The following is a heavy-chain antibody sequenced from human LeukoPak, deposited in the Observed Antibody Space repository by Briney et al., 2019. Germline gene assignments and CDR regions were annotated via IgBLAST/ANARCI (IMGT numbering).Heavy chain of an antibody. J-gene: IGHJ6*02. CDR1: GFTFSSYS. CDR2: INNVGSHI. CDR3: ARESYCGGDCYPRTYYYGMDV. D-gene: IGHD2-21*02. V-gene: IGHV3-21*01. Sequence: GGSLRLSCAASGFTFSSYSMNWVRQAPGKGLEWVSSINNVGSHIYYADSVKGRFTISRDNAKNSLYLQMNSLRAEDTAVYYCARESYCGGDCYPRTYYYGMDVWGQGTTVTVSS.